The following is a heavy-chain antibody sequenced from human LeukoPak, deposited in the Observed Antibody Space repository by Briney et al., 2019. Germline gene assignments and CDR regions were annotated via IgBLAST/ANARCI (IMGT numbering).Heavy chain of an antibody. CDR3: GGEFSSSPASMDV. CDR1: GFTVSSNY. Sequence: PGGSLRLSCAASGFTVSSNYMSWVRQAPGKGLEWVSVIYGGGSTHYADCVKGRFTKSRDNSKNSLYLQMSNLRAEDTAVYYCGGEFSSSPASMDVWGEGTTVTVSS. J-gene: IGHJ6*01. CDR2: IYGGGST. D-gene: IGHD6-13*01. V-gene: IGHV3-66*01.